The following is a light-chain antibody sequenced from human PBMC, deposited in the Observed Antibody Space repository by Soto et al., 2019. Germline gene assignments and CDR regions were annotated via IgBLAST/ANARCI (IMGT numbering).Light chain of an antibody. V-gene: IGKV3-11*01. Sequence: EIVLTQSPATLSLSPGERATLSCXXSQSVSSYLAWYQQKPGQAPRLLIYDASNRATGIPARFSGSGSGTDFTLTISSLEPEDFAVYYCQQRSNWPPLYTFGQGTKLEIK. CDR2: DAS. CDR3: QQRSNWPPLYT. J-gene: IGKJ2*01. CDR1: QSVSSY.